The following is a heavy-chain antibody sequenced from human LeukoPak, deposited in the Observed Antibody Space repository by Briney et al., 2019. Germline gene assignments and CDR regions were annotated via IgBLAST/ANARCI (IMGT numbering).Heavy chain of an antibody. D-gene: IGHD3-3*01. Sequence: GASVKVSCKASGYTFTGYYMHWVRQAPGQGLEWMGWINPNSGGTNYAQKFQGRVTMTRDTSISTAYMELSRLRSDDTAVYYCARVKSIFGVVIISNWFDPWGQGTLVTVSS. CDR1: GYTFTGYY. CDR3: ARVKSIFGVVIISNWFDP. V-gene: IGHV1-2*02. J-gene: IGHJ5*02. CDR2: INPNSGGT.